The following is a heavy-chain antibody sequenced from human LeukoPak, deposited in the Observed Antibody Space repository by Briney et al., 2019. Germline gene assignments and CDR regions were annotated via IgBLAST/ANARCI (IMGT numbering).Heavy chain of an antibody. Sequence: TPSETLSLTCTVSGGSISSHYWSWIRQPPGKGLEWIGYIYYSGSTNYNPSLKSRVTISVDTSKNQFSLKLSSVTAADTAVYYCARGDPEVGATTFDYWGQGTLVTVSS. CDR2: IYYSGST. CDR3: ARGDPEVGATTFDY. CDR1: GGSISSHY. V-gene: IGHV4-59*11. J-gene: IGHJ4*02. D-gene: IGHD1-26*01.